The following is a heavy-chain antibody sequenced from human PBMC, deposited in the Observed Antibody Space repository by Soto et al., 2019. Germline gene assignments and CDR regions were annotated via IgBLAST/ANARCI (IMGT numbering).Heavy chain of an antibody. CDR1: GGSISSYY. V-gene: IGHV4-59*01. J-gene: IGHJ4*02. D-gene: IGHD3-22*01. CDR2: IYYSGST. CDR3: ARVRSSGDSLGY. Sequence: PXXTLSLPFTVSGGSISSYYWGWILQPPGKGLEWIGYIYYSGSTNYNPSLKSRVTISVDTSKNQFSLKLSSVTAADTAVYYCARVRSSGDSLGYWGQGTLVTVSS.